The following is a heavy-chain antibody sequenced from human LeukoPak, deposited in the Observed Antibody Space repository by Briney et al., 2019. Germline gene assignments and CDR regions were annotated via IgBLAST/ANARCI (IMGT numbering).Heavy chain of an antibody. CDR2: IYPGDSHT. J-gene: IGHJ4*02. D-gene: IGHD6-13*01. CDR1: GYSFSNYW. CDR3: ARLLGSSSSSWASFDY. V-gene: IGHV5-51*01. Sequence: GESLKISCKASGYSFSNYWIGWVRQIPGKGLEWMGIIYPGDSHTRYSPSFQGQVTFSVDKSFSTAYLQWSSLKASDTAMYYCARLLGSSSSSWASFDYWGQGTLVIVSS.